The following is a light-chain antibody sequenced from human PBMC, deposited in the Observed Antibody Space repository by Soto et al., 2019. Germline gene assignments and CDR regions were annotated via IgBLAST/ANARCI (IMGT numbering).Light chain of an antibody. Sequence: IQMTQSPSSLSASVGDRVTITCRASQGIRNDLGWYQQKPGKDPKLLIYAASSLQSGVPSRFSGSGGGTDFNLSISSVQTEDFATYLCQQSYMDTITFGQGTRVEIK. V-gene: IGKV1-39*01. CDR2: AAS. J-gene: IGKJ5*01. CDR3: QQSYMDTIT. CDR1: QGIRND.